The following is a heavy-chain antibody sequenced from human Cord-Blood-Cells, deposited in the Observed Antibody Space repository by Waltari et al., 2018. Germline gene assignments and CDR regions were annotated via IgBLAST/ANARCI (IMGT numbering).Heavy chain of an antibody. V-gene: IGHV4-39*01. CDR1: GGSTSSSSSY. Sequence: QLQLQESGPGLVKPSETLSLTCTVSGGSTSSSSSYWGRIRQPPGKGLEWIGSIYYSRSTYYSPSLKSRVTISVDTTKNLFSLELSSVTAADTAVYYCARHFWGATTSDYWGQGTLVTVSS. CDR3: ARHFWGATTSDY. CDR2: IYYSRST. J-gene: IGHJ4*02. D-gene: IGHD1-26*01.